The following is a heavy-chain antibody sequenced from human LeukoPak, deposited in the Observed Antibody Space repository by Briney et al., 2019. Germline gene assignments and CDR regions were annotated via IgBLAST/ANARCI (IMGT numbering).Heavy chain of an antibody. Sequence: GGSLRLSCVASGFTFSSYWIHWVRQAPGKGLEWVSGTSWNSGSLGYADSVKGRFTISRDNAKNSLYLEMRSLRAEDTAFYYCARDKTSGISGPFDSWGQGTMVTVSS. CDR3: ARDKTSGISGPFDS. V-gene: IGHV3-9*01. J-gene: IGHJ5*01. CDR1: GFTFSSYW. CDR2: TSWNSGSL. D-gene: IGHD2-21*01.